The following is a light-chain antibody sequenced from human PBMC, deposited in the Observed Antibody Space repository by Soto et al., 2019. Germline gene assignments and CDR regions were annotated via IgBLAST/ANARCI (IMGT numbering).Light chain of an antibody. V-gene: IGKV1-17*01. CDR2: AAS. CDR3: LQHNSYPFT. J-gene: IGKJ3*01. Sequence: DIQMTQSPSSLSASVGDRVTITCRASQDIRSDLGWFQQKPGKAPKRLIYAASTLESGVPSRFSGSRSGTEFTLTISSLQPDDFATYYCLQHNSYPFTFGPGTKVDIK. CDR1: QDIRSD.